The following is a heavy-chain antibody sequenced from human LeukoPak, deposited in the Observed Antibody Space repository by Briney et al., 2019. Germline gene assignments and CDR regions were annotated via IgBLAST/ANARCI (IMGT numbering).Heavy chain of an antibody. CDR1: GGTFSSYA. D-gene: IGHD6-19*01. CDR3: ARRSVAGTDY. V-gene: IGHV1-18*01. Sequence: ASVKVSCKASGGTFSSYAISWVRQAPGQGFEWMGSISAYNDNTNYAQKLQGRVTMTTDTSTSTAYMELRSLRSDDTAVYYCARRSVAGTDYWGQGTLVTVSS. CDR2: ISAYNDNT. J-gene: IGHJ4*02.